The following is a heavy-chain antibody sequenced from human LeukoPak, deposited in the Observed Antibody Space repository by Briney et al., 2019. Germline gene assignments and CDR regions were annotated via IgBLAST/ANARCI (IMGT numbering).Heavy chain of an antibody. J-gene: IGHJ4*02. CDR2: ISSSSSYI. CDR3: AKGLRWFGDFYFNFFDY. CDR1: GFTFSSYS. Sequence: GSLRLSCAASGFTFSSYSMNWVRQAPGKGLEWVSSISSSSSYIYYADSVKGRFTISRDNAKNSLCLQMNSLRAEDTAVYYCAKGLRWFGDFYFNFFDYWGQGILVTVSS. V-gene: IGHV3-21*01. D-gene: IGHD3-10*01.